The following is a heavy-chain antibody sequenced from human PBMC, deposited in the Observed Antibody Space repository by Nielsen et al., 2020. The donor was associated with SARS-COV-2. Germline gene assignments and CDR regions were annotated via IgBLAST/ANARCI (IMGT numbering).Heavy chain of an antibody. CDR2: IGAIDGST. Sequence: GGSLRLSCAASGFPFMRYAMSWVRQAPGKGLEWVSSIGAIDGSTNYAESLRGRFTISRDNSKNTLYLQINSLRAEDTAMYYCTRRVAGGTMDVWGQGTTVTVSS. V-gene: IGHV3-23*01. D-gene: IGHD6-19*01. J-gene: IGHJ6*02. CDR3: TRRVAGGTMDV. CDR1: GFPFMRYA.